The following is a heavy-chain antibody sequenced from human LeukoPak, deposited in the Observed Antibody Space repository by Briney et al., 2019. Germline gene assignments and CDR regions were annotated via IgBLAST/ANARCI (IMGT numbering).Heavy chain of an antibody. D-gene: IGHD3-10*01. V-gene: IGHV4-39*07. CDR3: ARGFGWFDP. CDR1: GGSISSGGYY. Sequence: SQTLSLTCTVSGGSISSGGYYWGWIRQPPGKGLEWIGSIYYSGSTYYNPSLKSRVTISGDTSKNQFFLKLSSVTAADTAVYYCARGFGWFDPWGQGTLVTVSS. CDR2: IYYSGST. J-gene: IGHJ5*02.